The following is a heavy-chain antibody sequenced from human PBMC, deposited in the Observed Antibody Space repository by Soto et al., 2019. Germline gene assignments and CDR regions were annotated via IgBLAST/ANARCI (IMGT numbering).Heavy chain of an antibody. V-gene: IGHV4-31*03. J-gene: IGHJ5*02. D-gene: IGHD3-22*01. CDR1: GGSISSGGYY. CDR2: IYYSGST. CDR3: ARDISGYLTKPPRNWFDP. Sequence: TLSLTCTVSGGSISSGGYYWSWIRQHPGKGLEWIGYIYYSGSTYYNPSLKSRVTISVDTSKNQFSLKLSSVTAADTAVYYCARDISGYLTKPPRNWFDPWGQGTLVTVSS.